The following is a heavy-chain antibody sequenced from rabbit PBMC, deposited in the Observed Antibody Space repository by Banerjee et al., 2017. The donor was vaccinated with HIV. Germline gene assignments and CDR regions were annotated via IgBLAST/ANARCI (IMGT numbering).Heavy chain of an antibody. Sequence: QEQLEESGGDLVKPGASLTLTCTASGFSFSGKYWMCWVRQAPGKGLEWIACIYTSGGTTYYASWAKGRFTITRSTSLNTVTLQLNSLTAADTATYFCARDAGVGGSGYDHFNLWGPGTLVTVS. J-gene: IGHJ4*01. CDR1: GFSFSGKYW. CDR2: IYTSGGTT. D-gene: IGHD1-1*01. V-gene: IGHV1S45*01. CDR3: ARDAGVGGSGYDHFNL.